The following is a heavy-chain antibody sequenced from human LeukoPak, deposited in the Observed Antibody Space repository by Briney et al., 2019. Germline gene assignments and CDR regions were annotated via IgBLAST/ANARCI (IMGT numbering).Heavy chain of an antibody. Sequence: GGSLRLSCAASGFTFNRYHMNWVRQAPGKGLEWVSSISSSSSYIYYADSVKGRFTISRDNAKNSLYLQMNSLRAEDTAVYYCARRMVAMGNDYWGQGTLVTVSS. CDR2: ISSSSSYI. CDR3: ARRMVAMGNDY. V-gene: IGHV3-21*01. J-gene: IGHJ4*02. D-gene: IGHD2-8*01. CDR1: GFTFNRYH.